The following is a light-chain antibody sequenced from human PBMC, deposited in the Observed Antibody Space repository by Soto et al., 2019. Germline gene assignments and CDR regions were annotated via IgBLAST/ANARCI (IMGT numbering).Light chain of an antibody. Sequence: SVLTQPASVSGSPGQSITISCTGTSSDVGGYNYVSWYQHHPGKAPKLMIYDVSNRPSGVSNRFSASKSGNTASLTISGLQAEDEADYYCSSYTSSTTPYVFGTGTKLTVL. CDR2: DVS. V-gene: IGLV2-14*03. CDR3: SSYTSSTTPYV. J-gene: IGLJ1*01. CDR1: SSDVGGYNY.